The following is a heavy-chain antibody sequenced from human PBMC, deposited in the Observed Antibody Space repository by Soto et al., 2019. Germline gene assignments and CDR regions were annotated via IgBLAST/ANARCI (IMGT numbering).Heavy chain of an antibody. CDR1: GITFSKAW. CDR2: IKSKSDGGTT. V-gene: IGHV3-15*01. D-gene: IGHD4-4*01. Sequence: EVQLVESGGGLVKPGGSLRLSCAASGITFSKAWMNWVRQSPGKGLEWVGRIKSKSDGGTTDYAAPVKGRFTISREDSKNMLCLQMNSLKTEDTAVYYCTTNFYSDYGMDVWGQGTTVTVSS. J-gene: IGHJ6*02. CDR3: TTNFYSDYGMDV.